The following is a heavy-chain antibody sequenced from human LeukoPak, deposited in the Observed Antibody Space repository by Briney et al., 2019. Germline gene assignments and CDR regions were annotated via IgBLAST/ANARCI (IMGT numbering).Heavy chain of an antibody. CDR2: ISSGGHI. CDR3: ARRGYGASRRYFDF. D-gene: IGHD4/OR15-4a*01. CDR1: GFTFSSYG. J-gene: IGHJ4*02. Sequence: GESLRLSCAASGFTFSSYGLNWVRQAPGKGLEWVSTISSGGHIYYEDSVKGRFTISRDNAKNSLYLQMNSLRAEDTAVYYCARRGYGASRRYFDFWAQGTLVTVSS. V-gene: IGHV3-21*01.